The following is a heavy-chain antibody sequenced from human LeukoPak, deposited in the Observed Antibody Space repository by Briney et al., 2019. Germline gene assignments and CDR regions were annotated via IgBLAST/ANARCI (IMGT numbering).Heavy chain of an antibody. CDR1: GFAVSGNY. CDR3: ARGCCSVSGLYFEF. CDR2: INKDGSGT. V-gene: IGHV3-7*03. J-gene: IGHJ4*02. Sequence: GGSLRLSCAASGFAVSGNYMNWVRQSPGKGLEWVANINKDGSGTSYADSVKGRLTISRDNAKNSLYLQMNGLRVEDTAIYYCARGCCSVSGLYFEFWGQGSLVTVSS. D-gene: IGHD3-9*01.